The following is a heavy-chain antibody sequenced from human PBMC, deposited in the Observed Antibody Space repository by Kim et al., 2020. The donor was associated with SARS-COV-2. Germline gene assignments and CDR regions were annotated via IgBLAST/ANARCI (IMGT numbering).Heavy chain of an antibody. Sequence: GGSLRLFCAASGFTFSSYAMSWVRQAPGKGLEWVSVIYSGGSSTYYADSVKGRFTISRDNSKNTLYLQMNSLRAEDTAVYYCAKGLLANRYYYYYGMDVWGQGTTVTVSS. J-gene: IGHJ6*02. CDR1: GFTFSSYA. CDR2: IYSGGSST. CDR3: AKGLLANRYYYYYGMDV. V-gene: IGHV3-23*03. D-gene: IGHD3-10*01.